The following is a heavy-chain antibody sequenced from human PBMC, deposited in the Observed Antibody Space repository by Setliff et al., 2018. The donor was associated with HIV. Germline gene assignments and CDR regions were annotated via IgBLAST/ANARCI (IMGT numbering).Heavy chain of an antibody. J-gene: IGHJ4*02. CDR2: IWYDGTNT. D-gene: IGHD6-19*01. CDR3: ASDQQWLAQGWGGPHY. CDR1: GFSFSSYG. V-gene: IGHV3-33*01. Sequence: GGSLRLSCAASGFSFSSYGMHWVRQAPGKGLEWLALIWYDGTNTQYGDSVKGRFAISRDNSKNTLYLQMNSLRAEDTAVYYCASDQQWLAQGWGGPHYWGQGTLVTVSS.